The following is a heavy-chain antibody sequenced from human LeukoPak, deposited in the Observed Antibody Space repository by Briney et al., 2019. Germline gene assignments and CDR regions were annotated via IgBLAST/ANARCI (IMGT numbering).Heavy chain of an antibody. CDR3: ARAAGRGYSYGSYDY. V-gene: IGHV1-18*01. D-gene: IGHD5-18*01. Sequence: ASVKVSCKASGYTFSDYGINWVRQAPGQGLEWMGCISGYNGDTNYAQKLQGRVTITADKSTSTAYMELSSLRSEDTAVYYCARAAGRGYSYGSYDYWGQGTLVTVSS. CDR2: ISGYNGDT. J-gene: IGHJ4*02. CDR1: GYTFSDYG.